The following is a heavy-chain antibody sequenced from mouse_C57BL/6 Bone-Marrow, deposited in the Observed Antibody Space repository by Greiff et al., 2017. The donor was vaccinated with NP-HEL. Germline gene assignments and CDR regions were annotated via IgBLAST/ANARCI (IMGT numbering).Heavy chain of an antibody. CDR3: ASANWDDYYAMDY. J-gene: IGHJ4*01. V-gene: IGHV1-81*01. Sequence: QVQLKESGAELARPGASVKLSCKASGYTFTSYGISWVKQRTGQGLEWIGEIYPRSGNTYYNEKFKGKATLTADKSSSTAYMQLSSLTSEDSAVYYCASANWDDYYAMDYWGQGTSVTVSS. CDR1: GYTFTSYG. D-gene: IGHD4-1*01. CDR2: IYPRSGNT.